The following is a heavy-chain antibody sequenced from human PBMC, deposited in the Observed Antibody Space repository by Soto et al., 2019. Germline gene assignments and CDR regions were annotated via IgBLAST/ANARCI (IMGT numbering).Heavy chain of an antibody. CDR1: GGTFSSYA. CDR3: ARGVPVTTHGAYYYGMDV. CDR2: IIPIFGTA. V-gene: IGHV1-69*01. D-gene: IGHD4-4*01. Sequence: QVQLVQSGAEVKKPGSSVKVSCKASGGTFSSYAISWVRQAPGQGLEWMGGIIPIFGTANYAQKFQGRVTITADESTSTAYMELSSLRSEDTAVYYCARGVPVTTHGAYYYGMDVWGQGTTVTVSS. J-gene: IGHJ6*02.